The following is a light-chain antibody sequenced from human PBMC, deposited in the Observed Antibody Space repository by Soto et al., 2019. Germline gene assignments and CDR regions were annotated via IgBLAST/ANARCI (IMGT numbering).Light chain of an antibody. CDR1: QGIGND. J-gene: IGKJ4*01. CDR2: AAS. Sequence: AQSAGTVAFSPGDKVTITCRSSQGIGNDLVWYQQKPGKAPKLLIYAASSLQSGVPSRFSGSGSGTDFTLTISSLQPEDFATYYCQQANSLPRAFGGGTKVDLK. CDR3: QQANSLPRA. V-gene: IGKV1-12*01.